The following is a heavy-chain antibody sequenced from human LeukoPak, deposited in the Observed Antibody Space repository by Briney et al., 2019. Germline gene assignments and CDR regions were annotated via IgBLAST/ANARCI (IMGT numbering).Heavy chain of an antibody. V-gene: IGHV4-4*07. D-gene: IGHD3-3*01. CDR2: IYTSGST. CDR1: GGSISSYY. CDR3: ARDKTIFGVVIIPYGMDV. Sequence: PSETLSLTCTVSGGSISSYYWGWIRQPAGKGLEWIGRIYTSGSTNYNPSLKSRVTMSVDTSKNQFSLKLSSVTAADTAVYYCARDKTIFGVVIIPYGMDVWGQGTTVTVSS. J-gene: IGHJ6*02.